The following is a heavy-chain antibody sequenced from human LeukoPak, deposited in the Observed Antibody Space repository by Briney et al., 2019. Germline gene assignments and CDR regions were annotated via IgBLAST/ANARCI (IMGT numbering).Heavy chain of an antibody. CDR2: INPNSGGT. CDR1: GYTFTGYY. CDR3: ARRSGSFYYFDY. V-gene: IGHV1-2*02. Sequence: GASVRVSCKASGYTFTGYYMHWVRQAPGQGLEGMGWINPNSGGTNYAQKFQGRVTMTRDTSISTAYMELSRLRSDDTAVYYCARRSGSFYYFDYWGQGTLVTVSS. D-gene: IGHD3-10*01. J-gene: IGHJ4*02.